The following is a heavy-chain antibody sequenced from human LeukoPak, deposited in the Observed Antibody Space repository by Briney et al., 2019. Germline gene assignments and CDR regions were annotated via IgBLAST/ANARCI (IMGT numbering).Heavy chain of an antibody. CDR1: GFTFSDYY. J-gene: IGHJ4*02. Sequence: PGGSLRLSCAASGFTFSDYYMSWIRQAPGKGLEWVSYISSSGSTIYYVDSVKGRFTISRDNAKNSLYLQMNSLRAEDTAVYYCARAAPRYYYDSSGYLLDYWGQGTLVTVSS. CDR2: ISSSGSTI. D-gene: IGHD3-22*01. V-gene: IGHV3-11*01. CDR3: ARAAPRYYYDSSGYLLDY.